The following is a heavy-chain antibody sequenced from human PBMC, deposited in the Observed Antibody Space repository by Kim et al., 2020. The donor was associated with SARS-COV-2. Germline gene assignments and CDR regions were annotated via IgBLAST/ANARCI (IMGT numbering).Heavy chain of an antibody. J-gene: IGHJ5*02. V-gene: IGHV3-48*02. CDR3: ARDRPVGGYHNWFDP. Sequence: DSVKGRFTITRDNAKNSLYLQMNSLRDEDTAVYYCARDRPVGGYHNWFDPWGQGTLVTVSS. D-gene: IGHD3-22*01.